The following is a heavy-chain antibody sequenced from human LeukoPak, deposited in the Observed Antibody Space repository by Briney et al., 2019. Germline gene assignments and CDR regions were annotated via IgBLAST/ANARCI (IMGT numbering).Heavy chain of an antibody. J-gene: IGHJ4*02. CDR3: AREGMDYYDSSGYYYYFDY. CDR1: GGSISSSSYY. D-gene: IGHD3-22*01. V-gene: IGHV4-39*07. Sequence: SETLSLTCTVSGGSISSSSYYWGWIRQPPGKGLEWIGSIYYSGSTYYNPSLKSRVTISVDTSKNQFSLKLSSVTAADTAVYYCAREGMDYYDSSGYYYYFDYWGQGTLVTVSS. CDR2: IYYSGST.